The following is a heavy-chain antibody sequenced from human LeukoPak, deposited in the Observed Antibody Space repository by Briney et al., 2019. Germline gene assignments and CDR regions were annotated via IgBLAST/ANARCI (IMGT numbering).Heavy chain of an antibody. Sequence: GGSLRLSCTASKFTFSHYGMQWVRQAPGKGLEWVAVISSDGSIEVYADSVKGRFTLSRDNSINTVDLQMNSLRAEDTAVYYCVKEYHSRGFGAYFDYWGQGTLVTVSS. J-gene: IGHJ4*02. D-gene: IGHD3-3*01. CDR2: ISSDGSIE. CDR3: VKEYHSRGFGAYFDY. V-gene: IGHV3-30*18. CDR1: KFTFSHYG.